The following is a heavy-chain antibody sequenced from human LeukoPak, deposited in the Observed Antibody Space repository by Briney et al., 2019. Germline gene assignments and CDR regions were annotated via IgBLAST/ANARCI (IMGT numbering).Heavy chain of an antibody. J-gene: IGHJ4*02. CDR3: AKEGYSHTSNYFDN. CDR2: ISGDGVST. CDR1: GFMFDVSA. D-gene: IGHD2-15*01. V-gene: IGHV3-43*02. Sequence: GGSLRLSCAVSGFMFDVSAMHGVRQAPGKGLEWVSLISGDGVSTFYADSMKGRFTISRDNSKNSLSLQMDSLTTEDTALYYCAKEGYSHTSNYFDNWGQGILVTVSS.